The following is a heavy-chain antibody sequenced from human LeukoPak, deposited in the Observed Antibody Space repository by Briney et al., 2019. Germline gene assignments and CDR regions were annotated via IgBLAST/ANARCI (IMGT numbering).Heavy chain of an antibody. CDR3: ARERIAAAGTGFDY. J-gene: IGHJ4*02. CDR1: GYSISSGYH. CDR2: IYHSGST. D-gene: IGHD6-13*01. Sequence: SETLSLTCAVSGYSISSGYHWGWIRQPPGKGLEWIGSIYHSGSTYYNASLKSRVTISVDTSKNQFSLKLSSVTAADTAFYYCARERIAAAGTGFDYWGQGTLVTVSS. V-gene: IGHV4-38-2*02.